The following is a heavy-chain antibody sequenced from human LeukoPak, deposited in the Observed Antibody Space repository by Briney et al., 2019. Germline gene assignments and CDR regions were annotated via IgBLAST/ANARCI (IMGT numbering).Heavy chain of an antibody. CDR2: IYYSGST. J-gene: IGHJ3*02. D-gene: IGHD2-2*01. CDR1: GGSISSYY. CDR3: ARPSIPSAAASALDI. Sequence: PSETLSLTCTVSGGSISSYYWGWIRQPPGKGLEWIGSIYYSGSTYYNPSLKSRVTISVDTSKSQLSLKMTSVTAADTAVYYCARPSIPSAAASALDIWGQGTMVTVSS. V-gene: IGHV4-39*07.